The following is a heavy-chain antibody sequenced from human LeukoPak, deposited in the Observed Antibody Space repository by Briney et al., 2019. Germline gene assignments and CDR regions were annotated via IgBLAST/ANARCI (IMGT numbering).Heavy chain of an antibody. CDR3: ARVTRRLDGFDI. CDR2: MYTRGTT. Sequence: PSETLSLTCNVSGGSISSYYWSWIRQPAGKGLEWIGRMYTRGTTNYNPSLKSRVTMSADTSKNQLSLRLSSVTAADTAVYYCARVTRRLDGFDIWGQGTMVTVSS. CDR1: GGSISSYY. D-gene: IGHD5-24*01. V-gene: IGHV4-4*07. J-gene: IGHJ3*02.